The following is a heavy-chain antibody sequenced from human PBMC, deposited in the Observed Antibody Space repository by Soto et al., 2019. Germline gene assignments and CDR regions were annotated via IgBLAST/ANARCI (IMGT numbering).Heavy chain of an antibody. CDR1: GGSISSYY. D-gene: IGHD3-10*01. J-gene: IGHJ4*02. CDR3: ARGQKQIWFGELLYYFDY. Sequence: SETLSLTCTVSGGSISSYYWSWIRQPPGKGLEWIGYIYYSGSTNYNPSLKSRVTISVDTSKNQFSLKLSSVTAADTAVYYCARGQKQIWFGELLYYFDYWGQGTLVTVSS. V-gene: IGHV4-59*01. CDR2: IYYSGST.